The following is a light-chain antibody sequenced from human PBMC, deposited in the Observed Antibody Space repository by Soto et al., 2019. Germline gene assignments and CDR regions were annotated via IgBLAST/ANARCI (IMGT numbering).Light chain of an antibody. Sequence: QSALTQPRSVSGSPGQSVTISCTGTSSDVGGYDYVSWYQQHPGKVPKLMIYEVNKRPSGVPDRFSGSKSGNTASLTVSGLQPEDEPDYYCTSYAGGNNVFGTGTKLTVL. V-gene: IGLV2-8*01. CDR2: EVN. CDR3: TSYAGGNNV. CDR1: SSDVGGYDY. J-gene: IGLJ1*01.